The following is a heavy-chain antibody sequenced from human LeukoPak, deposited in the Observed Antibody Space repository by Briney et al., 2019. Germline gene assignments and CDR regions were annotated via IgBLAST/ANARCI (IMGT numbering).Heavy chain of an antibody. V-gene: IGHV1-8*01. Sequence: GASVKVSCKASGYTSSNYDIIWVRQATGQGLEWMAWMSRNSGYTAYAKNFQGRVSLTGDTSINTAYMELSSLTSEDTAVYYCAANTYGLDPWGQGTPVTVSS. CDR2: MSRNSGYT. D-gene: IGHD5-18*01. CDR1: GYTSSNYD. J-gene: IGHJ5*02. CDR3: AANTYGLDP.